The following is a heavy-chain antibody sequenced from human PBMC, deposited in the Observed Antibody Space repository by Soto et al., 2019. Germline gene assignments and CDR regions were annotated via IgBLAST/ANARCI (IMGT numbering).Heavy chain of an antibody. CDR3: AREASTIAARFLAGHAFDV. V-gene: IGHV1-2*02. D-gene: IGHD6-6*01. Sequence: ASVEVSSEYRGFCIACSYLLWVRQAPGEGLKWMGWINPNSGGTSYVQKFQGRVTMTRDTSLTTAYMELTRLQFDDTAVYYCAREASTIAARFLAGHAFDVWGQGTIVNVSS. CDR1: GFCIACSY. J-gene: IGHJ3*01. CDR2: INPNSGGT.